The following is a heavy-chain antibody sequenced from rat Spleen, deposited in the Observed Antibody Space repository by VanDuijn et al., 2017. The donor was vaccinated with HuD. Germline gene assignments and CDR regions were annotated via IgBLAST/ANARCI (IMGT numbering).Heavy chain of an antibody. Sequence: VQLKESGPGLVQPSQTLSLTCTVSGFSLTGNNVHWVRQPPGKGLEWVASISSGGGGTYYPDSVKGRFTISRDNAKSTLYLQMDSLRSEDTATYYCARQNWPYYFDYWGQGVMVTVSS. V-gene: IGHV5S23*01. CDR2: ISSGGGGT. D-gene: IGHD5-1*01. J-gene: IGHJ2*01. CDR3: ARQNWPYYFDY. CDR1: GFSLTGNNV.